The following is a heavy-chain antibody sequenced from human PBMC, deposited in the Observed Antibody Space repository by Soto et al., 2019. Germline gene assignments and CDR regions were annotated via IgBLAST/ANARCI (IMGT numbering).Heavy chain of an antibody. Sequence: QVQLVQSGAEVKKPGASVKVSCKASGYTFTSYGISWVRQAPGQGLEWMGWISAYNGNTNYAQKLQGRVTMTTDTYKRTAYMELRSLRSDDTAVYYCARAPIDFWSGRHDYWGQGTLVTVSS. CDR2: ISAYNGNT. D-gene: IGHD3-3*01. CDR3: ARAPIDFWSGRHDY. J-gene: IGHJ4*02. V-gene: IGHV1-18*01. CDR1: GYTFTSYG.